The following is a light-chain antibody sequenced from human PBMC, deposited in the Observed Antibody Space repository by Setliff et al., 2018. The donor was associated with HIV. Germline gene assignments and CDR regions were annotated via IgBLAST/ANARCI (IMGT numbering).Light chain of an antibody. J-gene: IGLJ1*01. CDR3: NSYTSSSTYV. V-gene: IGLV2-14*03. CDR1: SSDVGGYNY. CDR2: DVS. Sequence: ALTQPASVSGSPGQSITISCAGTSSDVGGYNYVSWYQHHPGKAPKLMIYDVSKRPSGLSNRFSGSKSGNSASLTISGLQAEDEADYYCNSYTSSSTYVFGTGTKVTVL.